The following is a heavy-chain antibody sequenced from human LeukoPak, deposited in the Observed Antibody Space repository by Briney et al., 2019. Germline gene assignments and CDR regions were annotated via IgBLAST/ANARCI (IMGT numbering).Heavy chain of an antibody. Sequence: GGSLRLSCAASGFTFSSYSMNRVRQAPGKGLEWVSSISSSSYIYYADSVKGRFTISRDNAKNSLYLQMNSLRAEDTAVYYCARDRQYPGMDVWGKGTTVTVSS. V-gene: IGHV3-21*01. CDR1: GFTFSSYS. J-gene: IGHJ6*03. CDR3: ARDRQYPGMDV. D-gene: IGHD2-2*01. CDR2: ISSSSYI.